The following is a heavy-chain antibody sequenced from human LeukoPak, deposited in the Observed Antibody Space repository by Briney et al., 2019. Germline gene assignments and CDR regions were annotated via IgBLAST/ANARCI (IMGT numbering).Heavy chain of an antibody. J-gene: IGHJ5*02. Sequence: SETLSLTCTVSGGSISSSSYYWGWIRQPPGKGLEWIGSIYYSGSTYYNPSLKSRVTISVDTSKNQFSLKLSSVTAADTAVYYCARVVVPAAIDLLGNWFDPWGQGTLVTVSS. CDR2: IYYSGST. V-gene: IGHV4-39*01. D-gene: IGHD2-2*02. CDR3: ARVVVPAAIDLLGNWFDP. CDR1: GGSISSSSYY.